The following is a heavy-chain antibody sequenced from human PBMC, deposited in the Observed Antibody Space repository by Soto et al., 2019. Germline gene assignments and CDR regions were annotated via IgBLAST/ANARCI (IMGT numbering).Heavy chain of an antibody. V-gene: IGHV3-30-3*01. CDR2: ISYDGSNK. Sequence: PGGSLRLSCAASGFTFSSYAMHWVRQAPGKGLEWVAVISYDGSNKYYADSVKGRFTISRDNSKNTLYLQMNSLRAEDTAVYYCARDHDTAMVYYFDYWGQGTMVTVSS. CDR1: GFTFSSYA. J-gene: IGHJ4*02. CDR3: ARDHDTAMVYYFDY. D-gene: IGHD5-18*01.